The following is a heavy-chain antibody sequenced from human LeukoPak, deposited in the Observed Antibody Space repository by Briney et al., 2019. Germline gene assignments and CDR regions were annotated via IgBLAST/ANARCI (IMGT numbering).Heavy chain of an antibody. V-gene: IGHV3-73*01. CDR1: GFTFSGSA. Sequence: GGSLRLSCAASGFTFSGSALHWVRQASGKGLEWVGRIRSTANGYATAYAASVKGRFTISRDDSKNTAYLQMNSLKTEDTAVYYCTTIDTMIRGVPFDYWGQGTLVTVSS. J-gene: IGHJ4*02. CDR3: TTIDTMIRGVPFDY. D-gene: IGHD3-10*01. CDR2: IRSTANGYAT.